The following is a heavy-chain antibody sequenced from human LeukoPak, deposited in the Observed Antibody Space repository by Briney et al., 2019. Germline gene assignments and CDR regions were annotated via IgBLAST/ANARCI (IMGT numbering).Heavy chain of an antibody. D-gene: IGHD4-17*01. Sequence: GGSLRLSCAASGFTFSNAWMSWVRQAPGKGLEWVSAISGSGGSTYYADSVKGRFTISRDNSQNTLYLQMNSLRAEDTAVYYCVKEFGVTPYGEHDWGQGTLVTVSS. V-gene: IGHV3-23*01. CDR1: GFTFSNAW. J-gene: IGHJ4*02. CDR3: VKEFGVTPYGEHD. CDR2: ISGSGGST.